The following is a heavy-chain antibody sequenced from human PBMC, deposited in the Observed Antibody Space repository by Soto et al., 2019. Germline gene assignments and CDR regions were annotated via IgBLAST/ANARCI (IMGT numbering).Heavy chain of an antibody. CDR1: GAGDTFSNYG. D-gene: IGHD1-1*01. V-gene: IGHV1-69*06. CDR2: TIPAFGTA. Sequence: QVHLVQSGAEVKSPGSAVKVSCKVSGAGDTFSNYGLNWVRQXPGQXLEWMGGTIPAFGTANYAQKFQGRVTITADTSTATAYMELSSLRSDDTAVYYCWRHDKTALPPLDSWGQGTLVSVSS. CDR3: WRHDKTALPPLDS. J-gene: IGHJ4*02.